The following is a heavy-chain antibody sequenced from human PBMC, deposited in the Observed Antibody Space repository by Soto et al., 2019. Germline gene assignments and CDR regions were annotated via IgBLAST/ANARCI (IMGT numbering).Heavy chain of an antibody. Sequence: QVQLVESGGGVVQPGRSLRLSCAASGFTFSSYGMHWVRQAPGKGLEWVAVISYDGSNKYYADSVKGRFTISRDNSKNTLYLQMNSLRAEDTAVYYCAKDQGAVAGYYYYYGMDVWGQGTTVTVSS. V-gene: IGHV3-30*18. D-gene: IGHD6-19*01. CDR2: ISYDGSNK. CDR1: GFTFSSYG. J-gene: IGHJ6*02. CDR3: AKDQGAVAGYYYYYGMDV.